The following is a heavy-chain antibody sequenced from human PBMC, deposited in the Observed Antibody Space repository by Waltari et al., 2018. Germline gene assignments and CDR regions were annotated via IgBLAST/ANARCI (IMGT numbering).Heavy chain of an antibody. CDR1: GFTFRHVW. Sequence: DVQLVESGGGLIKPGESLRLSCGTSGFTFRHVWMHWVRQAPGKGLEWVGLIKSQVDGGTTDYAAPVRGRFIISRDDSKNMLYLQMKDLKTEDTAVYYCTTVEDWGQGTLVTVS. D-gene: IGHD3-3*01. CDR2: IKSQVDGGTT. V-gene: IGHV3-15*01. CDR3: TTVED. J-gene: IGHJ4*02.